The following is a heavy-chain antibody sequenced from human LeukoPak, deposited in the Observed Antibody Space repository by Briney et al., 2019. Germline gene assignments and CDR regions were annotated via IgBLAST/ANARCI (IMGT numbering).Heavy chain of an antibody. CDR2: MNPNSGNT. CDR1: GYTFTGYY. Sequence: ASVKVSCKASGYTFTGYYIHWVRQAPGQGLEWMGWMNPNSGNTGYAQKFQGRVTMTRNTSISTAYMELSSLRSEDTAVYYCAFGPTPTHALRFFDPWGQGTLVTVSS. V-gene: IGHV1-8*02. J-gene: IGHJ5*02. CDR3: AFGPTPTHALRFFDP. D-gene: IGHD3-10*01.